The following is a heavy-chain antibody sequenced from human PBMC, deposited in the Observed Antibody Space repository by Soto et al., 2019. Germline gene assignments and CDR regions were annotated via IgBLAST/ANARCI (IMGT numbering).Heavy chain of an antibody. CDR2: ISWNSGSI. D-gene: IGHD1-7*01. Sequence: EVQLVESGGGLVQPGRSLRLSCAASGFTFDDYAMHWVRQAPGKGLEWVSGISWNSGSIGYADSVKGRFTISRDNAKNSLYLQMNSLRAEDTALCYCAKAPERYNWNYETTWFDPWGQGTLVTVSS. J-gene: IGHJ5*02. V-gene: IGHV3-9*01. CDR3: AKAPERYNWNYETTWFDP. CDR1: GFTFDDYA.